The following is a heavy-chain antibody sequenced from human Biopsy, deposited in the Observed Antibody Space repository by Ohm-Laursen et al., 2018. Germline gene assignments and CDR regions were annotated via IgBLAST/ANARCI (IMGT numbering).Heavy chain of an antibody. CDR1: GGTFSNYA. CDR3: ASPFQYYDSWGGYPPFDH. V-gene: IGHV1-69*17. D-gene: IGHD3-3*01. CDR2: IIAVSGLV. J-gene: IGHJ4*02. Sequence: SSVKASCKASGGTFSNYAISWVRQAPGEGLEWMGGIIAVSGLVNYAPKFQGRVSITADKSTTTAYMELSNLKSEDTAVYYCASPFQYYDSWGGYPPFDHWGQGTLVTVSS.